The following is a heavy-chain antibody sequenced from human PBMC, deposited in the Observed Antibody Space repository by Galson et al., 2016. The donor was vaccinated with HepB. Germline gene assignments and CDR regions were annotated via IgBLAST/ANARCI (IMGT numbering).Heavy chain of an antibody. CDR3: ARFGTEITPGGPFDS. CDR2: IFWNDDK. CDR1: GFSLSTSGVG. J-gene: IGHJ4*02. V-gene: IGHV2-5*01. Sequence: PALVKPTQTLTLTCTFSGFSLSTSGVGVGWIRQPPGRALEWLALIFWNDDKRYNPSLKSRLTITKDTSKNHVVLTVTNMDPVDTATYYCARFGTEITPGGPFDSWGQGTLVTVSS. D-gene: IGHD4-23*01.